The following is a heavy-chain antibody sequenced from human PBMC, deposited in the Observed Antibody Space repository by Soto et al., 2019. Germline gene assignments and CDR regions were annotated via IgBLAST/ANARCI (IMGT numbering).Heavy chain of an antibody. J-gene: IGHJ6*02. CDR1: GFMFSTYL. V-gene: IGHV3-7*01. CDR3: VGALTYEVPYYYYGMDV. Sequence: GSLRLSCAASGFMFSTYLMSWVRQAPGKGLEWVANIKQDGNEKFYVDSVKGRFTISRDNAKKSLYLQMNSLRADDTAVYYCVGALTYEVPYYYYGMDVWGQGTTVTVSS. D-gene: IGHD3-16*01. CDR2: IKQDGNEK.